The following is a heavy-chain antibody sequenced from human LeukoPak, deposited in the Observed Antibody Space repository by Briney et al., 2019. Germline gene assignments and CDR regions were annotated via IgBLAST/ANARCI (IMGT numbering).Heavy chain of an antibody. CDR3: ARASSSHYYYYYMDV. D-gene: IGHD6-6*01. CDR2: IYYTGST. J-gene: IGHJ6*03. CDR1: GGSISSFY. V-gene: IGHV4-59*01. Sequence: SETLSLTCTVSGGSISSFYWSWIRQPPGKGLEWIGYIYYTGSTNYNSSLKSRVTISVDTSKNQFSLKLSSVTAADTAVYYCARASSSHYYYYYMDVWGKGTTVTISS.